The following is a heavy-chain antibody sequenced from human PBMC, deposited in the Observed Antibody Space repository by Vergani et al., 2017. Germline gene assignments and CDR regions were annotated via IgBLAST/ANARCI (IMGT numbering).Heavy chain of an antibody. CDR1: GFTFTSSA. CDR3: AAVSGRGYCSGGSCLVDAFDI. D-gene: IGHD2-15*01. Sequence: QMQLVQSGPEVQKPGTSVKVSCKASGFTFTSSAMQWVRQARGQRLEWIGWIVVGSGNTNYAQKFQERVTITRDMSTSTAYMELSSLRSEDTAVYYCAAVSGRGYCSGGSCLVDAFDIWGQGTMVTVSS. J-gene: IGHJ3*02. CDR2: IVVGSGNT. V-gene: IGHV1-58*02.